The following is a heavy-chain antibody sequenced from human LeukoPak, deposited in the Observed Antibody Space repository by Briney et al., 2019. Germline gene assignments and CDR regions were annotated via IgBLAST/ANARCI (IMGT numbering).Heavy chain of an antibody. D-gene: IGHD1-1*01. CDR3: AGSYNWSDDFDY. CDR2: IFYSGST. J-gene: IGHJ4*02. CDR1: IDSISSYY. V-gene: IGHV4-59*01. Sequence: PSETLSLTCTVSIDSISSYYWSWIRQPPGKGLEWVGYIFYSGSTNYNPSLKSRATISVDTSKNQLSLKLNSVTAADTAVYYCAGSYNWSDDFDYWGPGTLVTVSS.